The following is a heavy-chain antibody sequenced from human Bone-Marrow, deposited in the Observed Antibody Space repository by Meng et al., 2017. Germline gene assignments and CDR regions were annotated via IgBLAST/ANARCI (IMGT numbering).Heavy chain of an antibody. D-gene: IGHD7-27*01. V-gene: IGHV4-31*03. CDR3: ARAKLGFDY. J-gene: IGHJ4*02. CDR2: IYYSGST. CDR1: GGSISSGGYY. Sequence: QVGPQQWGAGLLKPSQPLSLTCTVSGGSISSGGYYWSWIRQHPGKGLEWIGYIYYSGSTYYNPSLKSRVTISVDTSKNQFSLKLSSVTAADTAVYYCARAKLGFDYWGQGTLVTVSS.